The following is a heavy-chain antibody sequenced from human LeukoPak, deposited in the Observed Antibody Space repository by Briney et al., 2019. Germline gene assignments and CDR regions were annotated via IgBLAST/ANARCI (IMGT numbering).Heavy chain of an antibody. Sequence: PGGSLRLSCAASGFTFSSYWMHWVRQAPGKGLVWVSRIKSDGRGATYADSVQGRFAISRDNAKNTLYLQMNSLRAEDTAVYYCAGAGYNYYIDVWGKGTTVTVSS. CDR1: GFTFSSYW. CDR3: AGAGYNYYIDV. J-gene: IGHJ6*03. CDR2: IKSDGRGA. V-gene: IGHV3-74*03.